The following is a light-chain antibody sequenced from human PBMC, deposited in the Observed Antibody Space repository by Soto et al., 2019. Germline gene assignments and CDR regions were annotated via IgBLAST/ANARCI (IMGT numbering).Light chain of an antibody. CDR2: EVT. CDR1: SSDVDGYNY. Sequence: QSALTQPASVSGSPGQSITISCTGTSSDVDGYNYVSWYQQHPGKAPKLLIYEVTNRPSGVSFRFSGSKSGNTASLTISGLQAEDEADNYCSSYTASNTLVLFGGGTKVTVL. CDR3: SSYTASNTLVL. V-gene: IGLV2-14*01. J-gene: IGLJ2*01.